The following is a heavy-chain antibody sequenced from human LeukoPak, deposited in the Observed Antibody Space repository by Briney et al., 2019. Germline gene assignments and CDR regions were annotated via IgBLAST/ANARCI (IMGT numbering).Heavy chain of an antibody. J-gene: IGHJ4*02. CDR1: GGSISSSSFY. CDR2: FYYSGST. Sequence: SETLSLTCTVSGGSISSSSFYWGWIRQPPWKGLEWIGSFYYSGSTYYNPSLKSRVTMSVDTSKNQFYLKLNSVTAADTAVYYCAREDTSGYLLGYWGQGTLVTVSS. V-gene: IGHV4-39*07. D-gene: IGHD6-19*01. CDR3: AREDTSGYLLGY.